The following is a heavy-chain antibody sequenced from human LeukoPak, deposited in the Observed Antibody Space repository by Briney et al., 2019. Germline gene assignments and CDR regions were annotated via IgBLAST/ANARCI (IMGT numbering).Heavy chain of an antibody. CDR3: ARETVTTDGDFDY. J-gene: IGHJ4*02. Sequence: SVEVSCKASGGTFSSYAISWVRQAPGQGLEWMGRIIPIFGTANYAQKFQGRVTITTDESTSTAYMELSSLRSEDTAVYYCARETVTTDGDFDYWGQGTLVTVSS. CDR2: IIPIFGTA. D-gene: IGHD4-11*01. V-gene: IGHV1-69*05. CDR1: GGTFSSYA.